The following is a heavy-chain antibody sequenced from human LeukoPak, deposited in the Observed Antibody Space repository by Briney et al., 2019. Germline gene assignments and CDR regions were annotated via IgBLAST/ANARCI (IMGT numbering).Heavy chain of an antibody. J-gene: IGHJ4*02. D-gene: IGHD6-6*01. V-gene: IGHV4-39*02. CDR1: GGSIAVNHYY. Sequence: SETLSLTCSVSGGSIAVNHYYWGWIRQPPGKGLEWIGSGLYTGKTYSNPSLRSRVTISVDTSKNEFSLKMNSVTAADTAVYYCAREHRSSKYFDSWGQGALMIVSS. CDR3: AREHRSSKYFDS. CDR2: GLYTGKT.